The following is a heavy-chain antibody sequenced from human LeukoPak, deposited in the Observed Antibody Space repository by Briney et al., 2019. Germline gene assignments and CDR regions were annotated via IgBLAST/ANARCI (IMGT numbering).Heavy chain of an antibody. CDR3: SRVADGYNLGNWFDL. CDR2: IYTGGNT. V-gene: IGHV3-53*01. D-gene: IGHD5-24*01. J-gene: IGHJ5*02. CDR1: GGSFSGYY. Sequence: ETLSLTCAVYGGSFSGYYWSWIRQPPGKGLEWVSIIYTGGNTYYADSVKGRFTISRDNSKNTLYLQMNSLRAEDTALYYCSRVADGYNLGNWFDLWGQGTLVTVSS.